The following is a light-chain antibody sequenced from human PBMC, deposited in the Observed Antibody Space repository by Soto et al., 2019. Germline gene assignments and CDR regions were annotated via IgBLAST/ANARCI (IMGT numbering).Light chain of an antibody. V-gene: IGKV3-20*01. CDR3: QQYDASPLA. CDR1: QSVSRKY. CDR2: GAL. Sequence: IVMTQSPDTLSVSPGESATLSCRASQSVSRKYFAWYQQRRGQAPRLLIFGALKRVTGIPDRFSVGVSGIGFTLTISRLDPEDFAVYFCQQYDASPLAFGLGAKLDI. J-gene: IGKJ1*01.